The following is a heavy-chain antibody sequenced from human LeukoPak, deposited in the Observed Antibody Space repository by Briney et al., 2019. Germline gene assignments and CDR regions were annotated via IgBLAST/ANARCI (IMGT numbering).Heavy chain of an antibody. CDR1: GGSVSSGSYY. D-gene: IGHD3-10*01. V-gene: IGHV4-61*01. J-gene: IGHJ6*03. CDR2: MYYSGST. CDR3: ARRSSEGYYYYYMDV. Sequence: PSETLSLTCTVSGGSVSSGSYYWSWIRQPPGKGLEWIGYMYYSGSTNYNPSLKSRVTISVDRSKNQFSLKLTSVTAADTAVYYCARRSSEGYYYYYMDVWGKGTTVTVSS.